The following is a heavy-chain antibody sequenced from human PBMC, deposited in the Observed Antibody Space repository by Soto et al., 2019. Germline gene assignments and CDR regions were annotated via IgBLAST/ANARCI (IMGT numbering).Heavy chain of an antibody. CDR2: IYYSGST. Sequence: SETLSLTCTVSADSISSSSYFWGWIRQPPGKGLEWIGTIYYSGSTSYNPSLKSRATISLDTSKNQFSLRLTSVTAADTAVYHCARHRGSYGGEYYFDYWGQGTLVTVSS. CDR1: ADSISSSSYF. D-gene: IGHD5-18*01. CDR3: ARHRGSYGGEYYFDY. V-gene: IGHV4-39*01. J-gene: IGHJ4*02.